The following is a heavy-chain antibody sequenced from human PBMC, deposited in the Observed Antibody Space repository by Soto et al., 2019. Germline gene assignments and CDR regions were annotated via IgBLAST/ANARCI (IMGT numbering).Heavy chain of an antibody. CDR1: GFTFSSYS. CDR2: ISSSSSYI. Sequence: GGSLRLSCAASGFTFSSYSMNWVRQAPGKGLEWVSSISSSSSYIYYADSVKGRFTISRDNAKNSLYLQMNSLRAEDTAVYYCARDTYDINKRHWFDPWGQGTLVTVSS. D-gene: IGHD3-9*01. V-gene: IGHV3-21*01. J-gene: IGHJ5*02. CDR3: ARDTYDINKRHWFDP.